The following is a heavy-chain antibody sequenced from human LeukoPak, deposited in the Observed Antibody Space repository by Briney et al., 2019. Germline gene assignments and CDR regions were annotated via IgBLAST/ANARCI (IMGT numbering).Heavy chain of an antibody. V-gene: IGHV1-2*02. CDR3: ARASGWLDYYYYYMDV. CDR1: GYTFTGYY. D-gene: IGHD6-19*01. CDR2: INPNSGGT. J-gene: IGHJ6*03. Sequence: GASVKLSCKSSGYTFTGYYMHWVRQAPGQGLEWMGWINPNSGGTNYAQKFQGRVTMTRDTSISTAYMELSRLRSDDTAVYYCARASGWLDYYYYYMDVWGKGTTVTVSS.